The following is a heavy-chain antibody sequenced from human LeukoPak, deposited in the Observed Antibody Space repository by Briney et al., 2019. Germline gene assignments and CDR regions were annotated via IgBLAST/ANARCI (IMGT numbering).Heavy chain of an antibody. V-gene: IGHV1-8*01. CDR3: ARDTLPAAPGDDYYYGMDV. D-gene: IGHD2-2*01. CDR1: GYTFTSYD. Sequence: ASVKVSCKASGYTFTSYDINWVRQATGQGLEWMGWMNPNSGNTGYAQKFQGRVTMTRNTSISTAYMELSSLRPEDTAVYYCARDTLPAAPGDDYYYGMDVWGQGTTVTVSS. J-gene: IGHJ6*02. CDR2: MNPNSGNT.